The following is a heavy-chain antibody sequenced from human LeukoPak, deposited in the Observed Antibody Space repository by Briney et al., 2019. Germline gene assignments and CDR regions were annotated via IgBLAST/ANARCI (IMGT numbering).Heavy chain of an antibody. CDR1: GFTFSSYS. J-gene: IGHJ4*02. V-gene: IGHV3-21*01. CDR3: ARDLYSSSWSLDY. CDR2: ISSSSSYI. D-gene: IGHD6-13*01. Sequence: GGSLRLSCAASGFTFSSYSMNWVRQAPGKGLEWVSSISSSSSYIYYADSVKGRFTISRDNAKNSLYLQMNSLGAEDTAVYYCARDLYSSSWSLDYWGQGTLVTVSS.